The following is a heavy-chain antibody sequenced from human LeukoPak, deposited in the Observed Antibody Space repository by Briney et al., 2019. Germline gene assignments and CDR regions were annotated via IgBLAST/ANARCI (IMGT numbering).Heavy chain of an antibody. V-gene: IGHV3-23*01. CDR2: ISNSGGST. CDR3: AKGLSYYDFYGLDV. Sequence: PGGSLRLSCVASGFTFSSYAMSWVRQAPGKGLEWVSTISNSGGSTYYTDSVKGRFTVSRDSSKNTLLLQMNSLRAEDTAVYYCAKGLSYYDFYGLDVWGQGTTVTVSS. CDR1: GFTFSSYA. J-gene: IGHJ6*02. D-gene: IGHD3-3*01.